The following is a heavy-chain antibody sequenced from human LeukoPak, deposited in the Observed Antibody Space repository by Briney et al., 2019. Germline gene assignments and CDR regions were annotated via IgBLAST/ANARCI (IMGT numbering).Heavy chain of an antibody. CDR2: IYYSGST. Sequence: PSETLSLTCAVYGGSFSGYYWSWIRQPPGKGLEWIGSIYYSGSTYYNPSLKSRVTISVDTSKNQFSLKLSSVTAADTAVYYCARSRPTYYYDSSGYSNWGQGTLVTVSS. V-gene: IGHV4-34*01. CDR3: ARSRPTYYYDSSGYSN. D-gene: IGHD3-22*01. J-gene: IGHJ4*02. CDR1: GGSFSGYY.